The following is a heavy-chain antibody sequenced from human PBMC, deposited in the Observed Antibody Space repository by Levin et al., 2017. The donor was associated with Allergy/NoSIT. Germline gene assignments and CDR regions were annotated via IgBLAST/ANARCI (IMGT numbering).Heavy chain of an antibody. Sequence: GESLKISCAASGFTFSNYAMHWVRQAPGKGLEWVGVISDDGSSEFYIDSVKGRFTISRDNSKNRLYLQMDSLRAEDTALYYCVREIAEEDTWGQGTLVIVSS. J-gene: IGHJ4*02. CDR3: VREIAEEDT. CDR2: ISDDGSSE. D-gene: IGHD2-15*01. V-gene: IGHV3-30-3*01. CDR1: GFTFSNYA.